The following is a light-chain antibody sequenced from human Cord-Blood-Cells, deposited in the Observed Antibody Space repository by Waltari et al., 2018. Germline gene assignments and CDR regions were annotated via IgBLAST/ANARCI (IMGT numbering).Light chain of an antibody. V-gene: IGLV2-14*01. Sequence: QSALTQPASVSGSPGQSITIPCTGTSSDVGGYIYVSWYQQHPGKAHQLMIYDVSNRPSGVSNRFSGSKSGNTASLTISGLQAEDEADYYCSSYTSSSTWVFGGGTKLTVL. CDR2: DVS. CDR1: SSDVGGYIY. CDR3: SSYTSSSTWV. J-gene: IGLJ3*02.